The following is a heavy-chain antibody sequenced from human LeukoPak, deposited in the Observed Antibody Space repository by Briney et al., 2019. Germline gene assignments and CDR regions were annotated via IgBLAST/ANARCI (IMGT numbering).Heavy chain of an antibody. CDR3: AKSSESGWYYFDY. V-gene: IGHV3-30*02. CDR1: GFTFSSFA. D-gene: IGHD6-19*01. Sequence: PGGSLRLSCAASGFTFSSFAMHWVRQAPGKGLEWVGVVRYDGSNKYYADSAKGRFTISRDNSKNTLYLQMTSLRPEDTAVYFCAKSSESGWYYFDYWGQGTLVTVSP. CDR2: VRYDGSNK. J-gene: IGHJ4*02.